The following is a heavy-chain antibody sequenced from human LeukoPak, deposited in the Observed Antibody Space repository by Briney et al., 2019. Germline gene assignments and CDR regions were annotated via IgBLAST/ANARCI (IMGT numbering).Heavy chain of an antibody. V-gene: IGHV3-74*01. CDR1: GFTFSDFW. J-gene: IGHJ4*02. CDR2: INEHGTT. CDR3: ARGYRGYSYGSVSLFDY. D-gene: IGHD5-18*01. Sequence: PGGSLRLSCAASGFTFSDFWMYWVRQAPGKGLVWISNINEHGTTAYADSVKGRFTISRENAKNSLYLQMNSLRAGDTAVYYCARGYRGYSYGSVSLFDYWGQGTLVTVSS.